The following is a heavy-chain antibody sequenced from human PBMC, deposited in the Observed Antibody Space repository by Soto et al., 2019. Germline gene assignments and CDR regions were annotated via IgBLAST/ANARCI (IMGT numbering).Heavy chain of an antibody. CDR3: ATDLREMATNTPDY. CDR2: VSYDGIDE. CDR1: GFTFTSFG. D-gene: IGHD5-12*01. V-gene: IGHV3-30*03. J-gene: IGHJ4*02. Sequence: QVHLVESGGGVVQPGRSLRLSCAASGFTFTSFGIHWVRQAPGKGLEWVAVVSYDGIDENYADSVKGRFSISRDNSKNTVYLRMNSLRGEDTAVYYCATDLREMATNTPDYWGQGTLVTVSS.